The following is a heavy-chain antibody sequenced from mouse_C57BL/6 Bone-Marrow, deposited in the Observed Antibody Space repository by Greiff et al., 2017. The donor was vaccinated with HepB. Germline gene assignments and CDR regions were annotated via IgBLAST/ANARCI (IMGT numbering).Heavy chain of an antibody. D-gene: IGHD1-1*01. V-gene: IGHV1-15*01. Sequence: LQESGAELVRPGASVTLSCKASGYTFTDYEMHWVKQTPVHGLAWIGAIDPETGGTAYNQKFKGKAILTADKSSSTAYMELRSLTSEDSAVYYCTRGYGSSWYFDVWGTGTTVTVSS. CDR2: IDPETGGT. J-gene: IGHJ1*03. CDR1: GYTFTDYE. CDR3: TRGYGSSWYFDV.